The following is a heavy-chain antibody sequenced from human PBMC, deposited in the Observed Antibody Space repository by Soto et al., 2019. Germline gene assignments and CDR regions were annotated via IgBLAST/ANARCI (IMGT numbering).Heavy chain of an antibody. CDR2: IYWDDDK. V-gene: IGHV2-5*02. CDR3: AHRVLRTVFGLVTTTAIYFDF. Sequence: QITLKESGPTVVQPTETLTLTCTFSGFSLTTSGVGVGWVRQSPGKAPEWLALIYWDDDKRYSTSLKSRLTITKDTSKNQVVLTMANVDPADTATYYCAHRVLRTVFGLVTTTAIYFDFWGQGTPVVVSS. D-gene: IGHD3-3*01. CDR1: GFSLTTSGVG. J-gene: IGHJ4*02.